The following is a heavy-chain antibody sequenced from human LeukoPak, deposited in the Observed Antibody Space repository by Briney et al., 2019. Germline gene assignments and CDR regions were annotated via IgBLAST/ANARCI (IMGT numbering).Heavy chain of an antibody. CDR1: GLTFSSYW. V-gene: IGHV3-7*01. D-gene: IGHD5-12*01. CDR2: IKQDGSEK. J-gene: IGHJ4*02. CDR3: ARDPSGYDSSDY. Sequence: GGSLRLSCAASGLTFSSYWMSWVRQAPGKGLEWVANIKQDGSEKYYVDSVKGRFTISRDNAKNSLYLQMNSLRAEDTAVYYCARDPSGYDSSDYWGQGTLVTVSS.